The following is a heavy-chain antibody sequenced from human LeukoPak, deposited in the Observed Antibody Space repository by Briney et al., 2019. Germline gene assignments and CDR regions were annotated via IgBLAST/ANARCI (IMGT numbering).Heavy chain of an antibody. J-gene: IGHJ4*02. CDR2: VNPNRGGT. Sequence: ASVKVSCKTSGYTFNDYYMHWVRQAPGQGLEWMGWVNPNRGGTNYAQKFQGRVAMTRDTSITTAYMELSSLTSDDTAVYYCARRPTIAVAGTVFDYWGQGTLVTVSS. CDR1: GYTFNDYY. V-gene: IGHV1-2*02. D-gene: IGHD6-19*01. CDR3: ARRPTIAVAGTVFDY.